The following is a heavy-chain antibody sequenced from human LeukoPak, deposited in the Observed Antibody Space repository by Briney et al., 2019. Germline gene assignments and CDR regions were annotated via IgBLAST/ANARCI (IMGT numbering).Heavy chain of an antibody. CDR2: IWYDGSNK. J-gene: IGHJ6*04. D-gene: IGHD2-2*01. CDR1: GFTFSSYG. CDR3: ARGSALGYCSSTSCYDYGMDV. Sequence: PGGSLRLSCAASGFTFSSYGMHWVRQAPGKGLEWVAVIWYDGSNKYYADSVKGRFTISRDNSKNTLYLQMNSLRAEDTAVYYCARGSALGYCSSTSCYDYGMDVWGKGTPVTVSS. V-gene: IGHV3-33*01.